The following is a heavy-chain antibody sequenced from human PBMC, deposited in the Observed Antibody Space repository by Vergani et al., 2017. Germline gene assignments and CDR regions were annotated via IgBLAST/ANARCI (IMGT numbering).Heavy chain of an antibody. V-gene: IGHV1-8*01. D-gene: IGHD6-13*01. CDR1: GYTFTDYD. CDR2: MNPNSGNT. Sequence: QVQLVQSGAEVKKSGASVKVSCKASGYTFTDYDINWVRQATGQGLEWMGWMNPNSGNTGYAQKFQGRGTMTRNTSISTAYMELSSLTSEDAAVYYCARGGSPIAALPFDPWGQGSLVTVSS. J-gene: IGHJ5*02. CDR3: ARGGSPIAALPFDP.